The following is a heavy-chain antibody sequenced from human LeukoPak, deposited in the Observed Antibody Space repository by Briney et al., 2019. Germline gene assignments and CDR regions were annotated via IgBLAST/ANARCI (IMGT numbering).Heavy chain of an antibody. V-gene: IGHV3-74*01. D-gene: IGHD3-10*01. Sequence: PGGSLRLSCAASGFTFSNYWMHWVRQAPGKGLVWVSRIGSYTTYADGVKGRFTISRDNTKNTVHLQMNSLRAEDTAVYSCTGSSPGPNAFDIWGQGTMVTVSS. CDR2: IGSYT. J-gene: IGHJ3*02. CDR1: GFTFSNYW. CDR3: TGSSPGPNAFDI.